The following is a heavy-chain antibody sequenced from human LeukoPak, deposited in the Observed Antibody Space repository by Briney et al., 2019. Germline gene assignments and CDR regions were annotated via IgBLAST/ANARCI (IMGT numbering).Heavy chain of an antibody. CDR3: AREVLLNYFDY. V-gene: IGHV4-34*01. Sequence: SETLSLTCAVYGGSFTGYYWSWVRQPPGKGLVWIGEINHSGSTNYNPSLKSRVTISVDTSKNQFSLHLNSVTAADTAVYYCAREVLLNYFDYWGQGTLVTVSS. CDR2: INHSGST. CDR1: GGSFTGYY. D-gene: IGHD2-21*01. J-gene: IGHJ4*02.